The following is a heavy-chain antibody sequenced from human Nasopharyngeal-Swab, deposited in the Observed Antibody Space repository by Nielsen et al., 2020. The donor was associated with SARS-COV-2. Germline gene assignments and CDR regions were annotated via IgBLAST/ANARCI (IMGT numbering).Heavy chain of an antibody. J-gene: IGHJ4*02. D-gene: IGHD3-22*01. Sequence: ASVKLSCKASGYTFSSYGISWVRQAPRQGLEWLGWISVANGKTGYAQKLQGRLTMTTVTSTSTAYMQLRSLRSDDTAASYCARDTIVVLADYWGQGTVVAVSS. CDR3: ARDTIVVLADY. CDR1: GYTFSSYG. CDR2: ISVANGKT. V-gene: IGHV1-18*01.